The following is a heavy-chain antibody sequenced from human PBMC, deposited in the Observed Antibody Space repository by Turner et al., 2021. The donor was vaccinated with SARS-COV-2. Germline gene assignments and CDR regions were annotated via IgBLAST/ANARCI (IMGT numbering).Heavy chain of an antibody. V-gene: IGHV4-39*01. CDR1: GGSITKNYDY. J-gene: IGHJ4*02. CDR2: IYYSGNT. Sequence: LQLQESAPGLVQPSETLSLACTVSGGSITKNYDYWGWIRQPPGKGLEWIGSIYYSGNTYYNPSLKSRVTISVDTSKSQFSLKLSSVTAADTAVYYCARLPERYFFDYWGQGALVTVSS. CDR3: ARLPERYFFDY.